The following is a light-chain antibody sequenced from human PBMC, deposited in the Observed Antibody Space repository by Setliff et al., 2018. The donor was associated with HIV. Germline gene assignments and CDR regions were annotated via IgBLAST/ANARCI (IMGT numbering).Light chain of an antibody. J-gene: IGLJ1*01. V-gene: IGLV6-57*01. Sequence: NFMLTQPQAVSESPGKTITISCIRSSGSIAGDYVQWYQQRPGSYPTTVIYEDNQRPSGVPDRFSGSIDSSSNAASLTISGLRTEDEADHYCQSYDRSSDVVGTGTKVTVL. CDR3: QSYDRSSDV. CDR2: EDN. CDR1: SGSIAGDY.